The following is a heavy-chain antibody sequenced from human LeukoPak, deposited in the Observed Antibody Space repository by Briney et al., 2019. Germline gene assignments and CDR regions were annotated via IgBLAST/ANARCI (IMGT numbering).Heavy chain of an antibody. J-gene: IGHJ6*03. CDR3: ARLGGIAAALSYYYYYYMDV. CDR2: IFYSGST. Sequence: PSETLSLTCTVSSGSISTSNYYWGWVRQPPGKALEWIGNIFYSGSTYYSPSLKSRVTISVDTSKNQFSLKLSSVTAADTAVYYCARLGGIAAALSYYYYYYMDVWGKGTTVTISS. D-gene: IGHD6-13*01. CDR1: SGSISTSNYY. V-gene: IGHV4-39*07.